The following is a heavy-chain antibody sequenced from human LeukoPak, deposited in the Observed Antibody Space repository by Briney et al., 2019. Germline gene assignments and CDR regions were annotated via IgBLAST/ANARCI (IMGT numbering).Heavy chain of an antibody. CDR1: GFTFSSYA. CDR3: AKLCTGIAVAGTSY. D-gene: IGHD6-19*01. Sequence: GGSLRLSCAASGFTFSSYAMHWVRQAPGKELEWVAVISYDGSNKYYADSVKGRFTISRDNSKNTLYLQMNSLRAEDTAVYYCAKLCTGIAVAGTSYWGQGTLVTVSS. V-gene: IGHV3-30-3*02. CDR2: ISYDGSNK. J-gene: IGHJ4*02.